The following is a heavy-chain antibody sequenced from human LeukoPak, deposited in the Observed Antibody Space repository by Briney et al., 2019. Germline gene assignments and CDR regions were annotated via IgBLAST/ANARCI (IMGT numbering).Heavy chain of an antibody. CDR1: GFTFSSYA. Sequence: GGSLRLSCAASGFTFSSYAMSWVRQAPGKGLEWVSYISSSSSTIYYVDSVKGRFTISRDNAKNSLYLQMNSLRAEDTAVYYCARGAYYYEDWGQGTLVTVSS. V-gene: IGHV3-48*01. CDR3: ARGAYYYED. D-gene: IGHD3-22*01. J-gene: IGHJ4*02. CDR2: ISSSSSTI.